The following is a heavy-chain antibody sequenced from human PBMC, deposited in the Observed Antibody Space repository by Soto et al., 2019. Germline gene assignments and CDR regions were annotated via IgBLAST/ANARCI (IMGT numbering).Heavy chain of an antibody. CDR2: INHSGST. D-gene: IGHD3-9*01. V-gene: IGHV4-34*01. CDR1: GGSFSGYY. Sequence: TSETLSLTCAVYGGSFSGYYWSWIRQPPGKGLEWIGEINHSGSTNYNPSLKSRVTISVDTSKNQFSLKLSSVTAADTAVYYCARALRSNFDWVRGPAFDIWGKGTMVTV. J-gene: IGHJ3*02. CDR3: ARALRSNFDWVRGPAFDI.